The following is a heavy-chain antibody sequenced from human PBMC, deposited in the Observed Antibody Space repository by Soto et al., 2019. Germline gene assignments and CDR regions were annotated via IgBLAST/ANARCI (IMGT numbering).Heavy chain of an antibody. J-gene: IGHJ3*01. V-gene: IGHV4-30-4*01. CDR1: GASINSGDYY. D-gene: IGHD3-22*01. CDR3: ATVPTYYYDGSGYANAFDV. Sequence: QVQLQESGPGLVKPSQTLSLTCTVSGASINSGDYYWSWIRQPPGKGLEWIGYNYYSGSIYHNPSLKSRVIISVDMPKNQFSLKLSSVTAADTAVYYCATVPTYYYDGSGYANAFDVWGQGTMVTVSS. CDR2: NYYSGSI.